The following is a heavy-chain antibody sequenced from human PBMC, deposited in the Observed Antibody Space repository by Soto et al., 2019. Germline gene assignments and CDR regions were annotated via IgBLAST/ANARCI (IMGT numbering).Heavy chain of an antibody. CDR1: GGSISSSSYY. CDR2: IYYSGST. J-gene: IGHJ3*02. CDR3: ARQFLWELRPDAFGI. D-gene: IGHD1-26*01. Sequence: SETLSLTCTVSGGSISSSSYYWGWIRQPPGKGLEWIGSIYYSGSTYYNPSLKSRVTISVDTSKNQFSLKLSSVTAADTAVYYCARQFLWELRPDAFGIWGQGTMVTVSS. V-gene: IGHV4-39*01.